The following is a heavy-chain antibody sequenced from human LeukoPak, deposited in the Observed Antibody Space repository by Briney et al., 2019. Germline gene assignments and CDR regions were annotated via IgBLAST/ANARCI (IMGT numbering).Heavy chain of an antibody. V-gene: IGHV4-34*01. CDR2: INHSGST. Sequence: SETLSLTCAVYGGSFSGYYWSWIRQPPGKGLEWIGEINHSGSTNYNPSLKSRVTISVDTSKNQFSLKLNSVTAADTAVYYCARGFCSGGSCYLFDSWGQGTLVTVSS. D-gene: IGHD2-15*01. CDR1: GGSFSGYY. CDR3: ARGFCSGGSCYLFDS. J-gene: IGHJ4*02.